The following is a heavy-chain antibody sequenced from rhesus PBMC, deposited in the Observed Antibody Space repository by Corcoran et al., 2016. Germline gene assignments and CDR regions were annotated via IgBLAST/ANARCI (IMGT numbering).Heavy chain of an antibody. CDR3: ARDRVGPTPFDS. D-gene: IGHD1-44*01. CDR1: GASISSAW. Sequence: QVQLQESGPGLVKPSETLSLTCPVSGASISSAWWTWIRQTPAKGLEWIGEINGNSGTSNYTPSLKSRVTISKDASKNQFSLKLSSVTAADTAVYYCARDRVGPTPFDSWGQGVLVTVSS. V-gene: IGHV4-80*01. CDR2: INGNSGTS. J-gene: IGHJ4*01.